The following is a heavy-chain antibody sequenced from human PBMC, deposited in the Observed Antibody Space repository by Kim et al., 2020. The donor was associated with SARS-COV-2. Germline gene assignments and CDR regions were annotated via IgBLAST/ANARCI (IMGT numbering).Heavy chain of an antibody. CDR3: ARSGWFYYYYGMDV. CDR2: ISSNGGST. CDR1: GFTFSSYA. J-gene: IGHJ6*02. V-gene: IGHV3-64*01. D-gene: IGHD6-19*01. Sequence: WGSLRLSCAASGFTFSSYAMHWVRQAPGKGLEYVSAISSNGGSTYYANSVKGRFTISRDNSKNTLYLQMGSLRAEDMAVYYCARSGWFYYYYGMDVWGQG.